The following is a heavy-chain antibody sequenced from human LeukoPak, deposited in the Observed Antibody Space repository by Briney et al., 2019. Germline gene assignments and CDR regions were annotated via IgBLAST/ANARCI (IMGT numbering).Heavy chain of an antibody. CDR3: VRYDFWSGYHDY. J-gene: IGHJ4*02. Sequence: PGGSLRLSSAASGFTFSSSAMSWVRQVPGKGLEWVSGISASGGSTYYADSVRGRFTISRDNSKNTLYLQMNSLRAEDTAVYYCVRYDFWSGYHDYWGQGTLVTVSS. D-gene: IGHD3-3*01. CDR1: GFTFSSSA. V-gene: IGHV3-23*01. CDR2: ISASGGST.